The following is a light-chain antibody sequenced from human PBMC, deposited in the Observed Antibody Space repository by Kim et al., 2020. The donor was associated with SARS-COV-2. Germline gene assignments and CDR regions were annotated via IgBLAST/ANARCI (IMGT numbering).Light chain of an antibody. CDR1: SSDVGGYNY. V-gene: IGLV2-14*01. Sequence: QSALTQPASVSGSPGQSITTSCTGTSSDVGGYNYVSWYQQHPGKAPKLMIYDVNKWPSGVSNRFSGSKSGNTASLTISGLQAEDEAEYYCSSYRNTNTWVFGGGTKLTVL. CDR3: SSYRNTNTWV. J-gene: IGLJ3*02. CDR2: DVN.